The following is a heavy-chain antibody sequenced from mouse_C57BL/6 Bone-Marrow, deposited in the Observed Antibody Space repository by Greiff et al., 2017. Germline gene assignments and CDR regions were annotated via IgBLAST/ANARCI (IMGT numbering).Heavy chain of an antibody. D-gene: IGHD3-2*02. CDR2: ISSGGSYT. V-gene: IGHV5-6*01. CDR1: GFTFSSYG. CDR3: ARETAQATGYVIAY. Sequence: EVMLVESGGDLVKPGGSLKLSCAASGFTFSSYGMSWVRQTPDKRLEWVATISSGGSYTYYPDSVKGRFTISRDNAKNTLYLQMSSLKSEDTAMYYCARETAQATGYVIAYSGQGTSVTVSS. J-gene: IGHJ4*01.